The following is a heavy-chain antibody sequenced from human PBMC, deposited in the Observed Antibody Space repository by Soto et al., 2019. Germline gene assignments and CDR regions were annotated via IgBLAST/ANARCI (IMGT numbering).Heavy chain of an antibody. J-gene: IGHJ3*02. CDR3: ARAWYYYDSSGYPDAFDI. Sequence: GAAVKVSCKASGYTFTSYVISWLRQAPGQGLEWMGWISAYNGNTNYAQKLQGRVTMTTDTSTSTAYMELRRLRSDDTAVYYCARAWYYYDSSGYPDAFDIWGQGTMVTVSS. CDR1: GYTFTSYV. CDR2: ISAYNGNT. D-gene: IGHD3-22*01. V-gene: IGHV1-18*04.